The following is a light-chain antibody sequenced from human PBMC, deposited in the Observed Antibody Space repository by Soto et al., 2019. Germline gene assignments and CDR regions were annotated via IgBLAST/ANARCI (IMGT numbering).Light chain of an antibody. CDR1: QSISTY. CDR2: AAS. J-gene: IGKJ4*01. Sequence: DIQMTQSPSSLSASVGDRVTIACRAGQSISTYLNWYQQKPGKAPKLLIFAASSLKSGVPSRFSGSGSGTDFTLTINSLQLEDFAPYYCQQSNSDPTFGGGTKVEIK. V-gene: IGKV1-39*01. CDR3: QQSNSDPT.